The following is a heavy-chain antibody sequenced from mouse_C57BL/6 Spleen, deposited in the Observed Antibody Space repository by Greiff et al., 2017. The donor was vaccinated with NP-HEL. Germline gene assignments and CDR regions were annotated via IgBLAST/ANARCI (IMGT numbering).Heavy chain of an antibody. J-gene: IGHJ3*01. D-gene: IGHD2-4*01. CDR1: GYTFTSYW. CDR3: ARGRYDYDYTFAD. V-gene: IGHV1-55*01. Sequence: VQLQQPGAELVKPGASVKMSCKASGYTFTSYWITWVKQRPGQGLEWIGDIYPGSGSTNYNEKFKSKATLTVDTSSSTAYMQLSSRTSEDAAVYYCARGRYDYDYTFADWGQGTLVTVSA. CDR2: IYPGSGST.